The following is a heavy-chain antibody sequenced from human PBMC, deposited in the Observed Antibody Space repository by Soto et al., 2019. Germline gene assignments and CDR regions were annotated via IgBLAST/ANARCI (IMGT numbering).Heavy chain of an antibody. CDR1: GFTFSSYA. D-gene: IGHD2-2*03. J-gene: IGHJ5*02. CDR2: ISGSGGST. V-gene: IGHV3-23*01. CDR3: AKELDIVVVPAATSPNWFDP. Sequence: GGSLRLSCAASGFTFSSYAMSWVRQAPGKGLEWVSAISGSGGSTYYADSVKGRFTISRDNSKNTLYLQMNSLGAEETAVYYCAKELDIVVVPAATSPNWFDPWGQGTLVTVSS.